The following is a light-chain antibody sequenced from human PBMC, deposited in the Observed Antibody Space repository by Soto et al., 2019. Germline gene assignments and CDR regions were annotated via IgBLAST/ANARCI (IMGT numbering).Light chain of an antibody. Sequence: EIVLTQSPGTLSLSPGERATLSCRASQSVSSSYLAWYQQKPGQAPRLLIYGASSRATGMPGRFSGSGSGKDFTLTISRLEPEDFSVYYCQQYGSSLFTFGPRTKVDIK. J-gene: IGKJ3*01. CDR2: GAS. CDR3: QQYGSSLFT. V-gene: IGKV3-20*01. CDR1: QSVSSSY.